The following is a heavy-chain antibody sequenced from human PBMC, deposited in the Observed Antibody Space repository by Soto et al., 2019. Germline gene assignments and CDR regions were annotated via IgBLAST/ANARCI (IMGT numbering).Heavy chain of an antibody. V-gene: IGHV1-69*06. CDR2: IIPTFGTE. D-gene: IGHD2-2*03. CDR1: GGTFSIYS. CDR3: ARGRDGFYYYGMEV. J-gene: IGHJ6*01. Sequence: ASLNVSFKASGGTFSIYSSILFLQSPGQGLEWMGWIIPTFGTENYAQKFQGRVTITEDKSTSTAYMELSSLRSEDTALYYCARGRDGFYYYGMEVWGEGNTVIVS.